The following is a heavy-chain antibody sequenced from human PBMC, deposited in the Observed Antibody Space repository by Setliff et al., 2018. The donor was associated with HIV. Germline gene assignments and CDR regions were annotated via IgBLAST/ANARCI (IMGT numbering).Heavy chain of an antibody. CDR3: ARGTRVGANDAFDI. D-gene: IGHD1-26*01. Sequence: SVKVSCKTSGGSFSNYAISWVRQAPGQGLEWVGGIIPSFDTPVYAQKFQGRVTMTRDTSISTAYMELSRLRSDDTAVYYCARGTRVGANDAFDIWGQGTMVTVSS. CDR2: IIPSFDTP. V-gene: IGHV1-69*05. CDR1: GGSFSNYA. J-gene: IGHJ3*02.